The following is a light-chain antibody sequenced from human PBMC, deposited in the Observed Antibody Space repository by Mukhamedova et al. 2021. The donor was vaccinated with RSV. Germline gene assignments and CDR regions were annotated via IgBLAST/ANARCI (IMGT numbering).Light chain of an antibody. J-gene: IGKJ5*01. CDR3: QQGYSTPYT. CDR2: AAS. V-gene: IGKV1-39*01. Sequence: GKAPTLLIYAASSLQSGAPSRFSGSGSGTDLTLNISSLQPDDFATDYCQQGYSTPYTFGQGKRQEI.